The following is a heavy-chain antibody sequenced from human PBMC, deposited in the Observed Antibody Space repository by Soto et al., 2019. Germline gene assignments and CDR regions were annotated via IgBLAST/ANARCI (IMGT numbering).Heavy chain of an antibody. CDR1: GGTFSSYA. D-gene: IGHD3-16*02. J-gene: IGHJ4*02. V-gene: IGHV1-69*01. Sequence: QVQLVQSGAEVKKPGSSVKVSCKASGGTFSSYAISWVRQAPGQGLEWMGGIIPIFGTANYAQKFRGRVTITADESTSTAYMELSSLRSEDTAVYYCARASEDYVWGSYRYTPGYWGQGTLVTVSS. CDR3: ARASEDYVWGSYRYTPGY. CDR2: IIPIFGTA.